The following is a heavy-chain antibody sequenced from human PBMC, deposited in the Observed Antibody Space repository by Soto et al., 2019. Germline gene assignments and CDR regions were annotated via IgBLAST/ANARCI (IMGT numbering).Heavy chain of an antibody. CDR2: IYDSGST. V-gene: IGHV4-59*01. J-gene: IGHJ6*02. CDR3: ARGTEYYYQGMDV. Sequence: PSETLSLTCTVSGDSINNYYWTWIRQPPGKGLEWIGYIYDSGSTSYDPSLKSRLTISVDTSKNQFSLKLKSVTAADTAVYYCARGTEYYYQGMDVWGQGTTVTVSS. CDR1: GDSINNYY.